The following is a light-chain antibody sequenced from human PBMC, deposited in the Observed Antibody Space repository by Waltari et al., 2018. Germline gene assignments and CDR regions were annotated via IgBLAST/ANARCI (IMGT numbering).Light chain of an antibody. J-gene: IGKJ5*01. CDR1: QRLLHSDGYNY. Sequence: VLIQSSLSLTFTAGGPGSSSCRSSQRLLHSDGYNYVEWYLQKPGQSPQLLIYLASNRASRVPDSFSGSGSGTEFTLKISRVDAEDVGVFYCMQALQTPTFGQGTRLEI. V-gene: IGKV2-28*01. CDR3: MQALQTPT. CDR2: LAS.